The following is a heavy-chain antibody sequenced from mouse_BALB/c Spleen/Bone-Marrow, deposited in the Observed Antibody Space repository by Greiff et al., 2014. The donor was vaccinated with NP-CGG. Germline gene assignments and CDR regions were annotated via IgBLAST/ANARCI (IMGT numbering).Heavy chain of an antibody. CDR2: ICSGGGST. CDR3: AREIQRNYFDY. D-gene: IGHD6-1*01. J-gene: IGHJ2*01. CDR1: GFAFSSYD. Sequence: EVQLQESGGGLVKPGGSLKLSCAASGFAFSSYDMSWVRRTPEKRLEWVAYICSGGGSTYYPDTVKGRFTISRDNAKNSLYMKMNGVKSENTAMDNYAREIQRNYFDYWGQGTTLTVSS. V-gene: IGHV5-12-1*01.